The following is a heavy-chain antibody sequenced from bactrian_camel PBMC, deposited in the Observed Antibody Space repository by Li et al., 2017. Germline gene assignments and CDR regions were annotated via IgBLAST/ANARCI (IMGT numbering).Heavy chain of an antibody. CDR3: AAHFGLYYGLGYPNY. Sequence: VQLVESGGGSVQSGGSLRLSCAASGFAFRSHYVNWVRQAPGMGLEWVSSISGGSSTYYANSVKGRFTIARDNTKNTVYLQMNSLKPEDTAMYHCAAHFGLYYGLGYPNYWGQATQVTVS. CDR1: GFAFRSHY. V-gene: IGHV3-2*01. J-gene: IGHJ4*01. CDR2: ISGGSST. D-gene: IGHD5*01.